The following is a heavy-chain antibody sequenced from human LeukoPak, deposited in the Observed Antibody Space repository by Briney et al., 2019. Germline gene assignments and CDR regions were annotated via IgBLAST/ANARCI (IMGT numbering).Heavy chain of an antibody. V-gene: IGHV1-69*01. J-gene: IGHJ4*02. CDR1: GGTFSSYA. CDR2: IVPIFGTA. D-gene: IGHD2-21*02. CDR3: ARGWLAETTVVTPYNY. Sequence: SVKVSCKTSGGTFSSYAISWVRQAPGQGLEWVGGIVPIFGTANYAQKFQGRVTITAVESMSTAYMELSSLRSEDTAVYYCARGWLAETTVVTPYNYWGQGTLVTVSS.